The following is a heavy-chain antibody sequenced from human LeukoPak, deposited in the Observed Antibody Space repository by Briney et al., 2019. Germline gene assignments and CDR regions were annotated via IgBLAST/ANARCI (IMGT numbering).Heavy chain of an antibody. CDR2: IRPDGSEK. Sequence: PGGSLRLSCAASGFTFSSYEMSWVRQAPGKGLEWVANIRPDGSEKQYVDSMKGRFTISRDNAQNSVYLHMNSLTAEDTAVYYCARFSRSAESYWGQGTLVTVSS. CDR3: ARFSRSAESY. D-gene: IGHD2-15*01. CDR1: GFTFSSYE. J-gene: IGHJ4*02. V-gene: IGHV3-7*01.